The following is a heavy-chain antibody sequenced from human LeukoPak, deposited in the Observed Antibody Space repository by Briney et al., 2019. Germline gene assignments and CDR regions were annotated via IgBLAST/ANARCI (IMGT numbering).Heavy chain of an antibody. J-gene: IGHJ4*02. CDR1: GFTFSSYG. CDR2: ISYDGSNK. Sequence: GGSLRLSCAASGFTFSSYGMHWVRQAPGKGLEWVAVISYDGSNKYYADSVKGRFTISRDNSNNTLYLQINSLRAEDTAVYYCAKDLLSGYEMVDYWGQGTLVTVSS. V-gene: IGHV3-30*18. CDR3: AKDLLSGYEMVDY. D-gene: IGHD5-12*01.